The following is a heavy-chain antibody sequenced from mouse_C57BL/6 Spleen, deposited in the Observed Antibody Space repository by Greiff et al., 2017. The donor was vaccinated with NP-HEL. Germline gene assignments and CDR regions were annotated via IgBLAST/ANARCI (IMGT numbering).Heavy chain of an antibody. V-gene: IGHV5-17*01. J-gene: IGHJ2*01. Sequence: DVMLVESGGGLVKPGGSLKLSCAASGFTFSDYGMHWVRQAPEKGLEWVAYISSGSSTIYYADTVKGRFTISRDNAKNTLFLQMTSLRSEDTAMYYWSRGEYDASFDYWGQGTTLTVSS. CDR1: GFTFSDYG. CDR3: SRGEYDASFDY. D-gene: IGHD2-14*01. CDR2: ISSGSSTI.